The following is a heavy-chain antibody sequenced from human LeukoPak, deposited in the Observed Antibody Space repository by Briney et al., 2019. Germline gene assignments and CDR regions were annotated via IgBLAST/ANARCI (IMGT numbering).Heavy chain of an antibody. D-gene: IGHD3-22*01. J-gene: IGHJ3*02. CDR1: GGPISSGDYY. Sequence: KSSETLSLTCTVSGGPISSGDYYWSWIRQHPGKGLEWIGYIYYTGSSYYNPSLRSRVTISVDTSKSHFSLKLSSVTAADTAVYYCARDFYYDSGGSRVDTFDIWGQGAMVTVSS. CDR3: ARDFYYDSGGSRVDTFDI. V-gene: IGHV4-31*03. CDR2: IYYTGSS.